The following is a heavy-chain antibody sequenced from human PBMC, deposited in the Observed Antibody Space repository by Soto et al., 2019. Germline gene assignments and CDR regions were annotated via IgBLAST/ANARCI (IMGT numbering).Heavy chain of an antibody. CDR2: ISSSGTTK. V-gene: IGHV3-48*01. D-gene: IGHD2-15*01. Sequence: EVQLVESGGGLVQPGGSLRLSCAASGFTFSSYSMNWVRQAPGKGLEWVSYISSSGTTKYYADSVKGRFTISRDNAKKSLYLQMNSLRAEDTAVYYCARDGCSGSNCLNWFGPWGQGTLVTGSS. CDR3: ARDGCSGSNCLNWFGP. J-gene: IGHJ5*02. CDR1: GFTFSSYS.